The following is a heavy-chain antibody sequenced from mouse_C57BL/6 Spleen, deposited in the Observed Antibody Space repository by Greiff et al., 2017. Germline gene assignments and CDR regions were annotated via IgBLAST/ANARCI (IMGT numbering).Heavy chain of an antibody. J-gene: IGHJ1*03. CDR1: GYTFTSYG. D-gene: IGHD2-2*01. V-gene: IGHV1-81*01. Sequence: QVQLKQSGAELARPGASVKLSCKASGYTFTSYGISWVKQRTGQGLEWIGEIYPRSGNTYYNEKFKGKATLTADKSSSTAYMELRSLTSEDSAVYFCARRMVTTDPHWYFDVWGTGTTVTVSS. CDR2: IYPRSGNT. CDR3: ARRMVTTDPHWYFDV.